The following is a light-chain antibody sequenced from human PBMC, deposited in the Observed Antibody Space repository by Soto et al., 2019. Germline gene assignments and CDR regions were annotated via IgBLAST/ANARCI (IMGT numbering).Light chain of an antibody. J-gene: IGKJ5*01. CDR1: QDIAKS. CDR2: DVY. Sequence: DIQMTQSPSSLPASVGDRVTITCQASQDIAKSVNWYQHKPGKAPKLLIYDVYNLGSGVQSRFSGSGSGTDFSFTVRSLQPEEFATYYCQQYDHLPITFGQGTRLEIK. CDR3: QQYDHLPIT. V-gene: IGKV1-33*01.